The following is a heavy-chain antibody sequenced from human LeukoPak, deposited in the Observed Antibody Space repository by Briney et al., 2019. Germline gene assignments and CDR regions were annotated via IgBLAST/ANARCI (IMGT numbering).Heavy chain of an antibody. CDR2: INHSRST. D-gene: IGHD6-19*01. Sequence: SETLSLTCAVYGGSFSGYYCSWIRQPPGKGLEWIGEINHSRSTNYNPSLKSRLTISVDTSKDQFSLKLSSVTAADTAVYYCARGTRYGYSSGWSAALRYWGQGTLVTVSS. CDR3: ARGTRYGYSSGWSAALRY. J-gene: IGHJ4*02. V-gene: IGHV4-34*01. CDR1: GGSFSGYY.